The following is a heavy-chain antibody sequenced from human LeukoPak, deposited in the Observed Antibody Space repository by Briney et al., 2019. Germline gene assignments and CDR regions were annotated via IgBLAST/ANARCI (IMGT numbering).Heavy chain of an antibody. CDR1: GYTFTGYY. CDR3: AREPWVRGVTIKAPSYFDY. CDR2: INPNSGGT. J-gene: IGHJ4*02. Sequence: ASVKVSCKASGYTFTGYYMHWVRQAPGQGLEWMGWINPNSGGTNYAQKFQGRVTMIRDTSISTAYMELSRLRSDDTAVYYCAREPWVRGVTIKAPSYFDYWGQGTLVTVSS. D-gene: IGHD3-10*01. V-gene: IGHV1-2*02.